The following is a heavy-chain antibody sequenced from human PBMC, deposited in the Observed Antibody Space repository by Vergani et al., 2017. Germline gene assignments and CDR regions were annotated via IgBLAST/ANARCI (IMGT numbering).Heavy chain of an antibody. Sequence: QVQLVQSGAEVKKPGASVKVSCKASGYTFTSYDINWVRQATGQGLEWMGWMNPNSGNTGYAQKFQGRVTMTRNTSISTAYMELSSLRSEDTAVYYCARSGGFQGYSSRLYCYWGQGTLVTVSS. V-gene: IGHV1-8*01. J-gene: IGHJ4*02. CDR1: GYTFTSYD. CDR3: ARSGGFQGYSSRLYCY. CDR2: MNPNSGNT. D-gene: IGHD6-19*01.